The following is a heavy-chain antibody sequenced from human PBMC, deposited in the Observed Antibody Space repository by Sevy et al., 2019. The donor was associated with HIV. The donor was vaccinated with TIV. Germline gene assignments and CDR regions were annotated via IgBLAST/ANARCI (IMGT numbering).Heavy chain of an antibody. D-gene: IGHD3-16*02. CDR2: ITWNSATI. CDR3: ANSLTSYRGMDV. V-gene: IGHV3-9*01. CDR1: GFTFDDSA. Sequence: GGSLRLSCAASGFTFDDSAMHWVRQAPGKGLEWVSGITWNSATIAYADSVKGRFTISRDNAKNSLYLQMKSLRAEDTAWYYCANSLTSYRGMDVWGQGTTVTVSS. J-gene: IGHJ6*02.